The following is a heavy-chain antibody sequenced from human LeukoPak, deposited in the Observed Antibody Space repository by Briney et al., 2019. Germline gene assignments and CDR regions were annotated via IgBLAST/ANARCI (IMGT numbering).Heavy chain of an antibody. CDR3: TTGVSSGWYPDY. V-gene: IGHV3-15*01. J-gene: IGHJ4*02. Sequence: GGSLSLSCAASGFTFSNAWMTWFRQAPGKGLDWVGRIKSKIDGGTTDYAAPVKGRFTISRDDSKNTLYLQMNSLKTEDTAVYYCTTGVSSGWYPDYWGQGTLVTVSS. CDR2: IKSKIDGGTT. CDR1: GFTFSNAW. D-gene: IGHD6-19*01.